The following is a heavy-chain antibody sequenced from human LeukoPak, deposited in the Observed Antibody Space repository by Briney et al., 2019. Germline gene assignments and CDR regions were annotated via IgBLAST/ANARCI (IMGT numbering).Heavy chain of an antibody. CDR1: GGSISSYY. J-gene: IGHJ3*02. D-gene: IGHD2-2*01. Sequence: SETLSLTCTVAGGSISSYYWSWIRQPPGKGLEWIGYIYYSGSTNYNPSLKSRVTISVDTSKNQFSLKLSSVTAADTAVYYCARGGGQLPDAFDIWGQGTMVTVSS. CDR2: IYYSGST. CDR3: ARGGGQLPDAFDI. V-gene: IGHV4-59*12.